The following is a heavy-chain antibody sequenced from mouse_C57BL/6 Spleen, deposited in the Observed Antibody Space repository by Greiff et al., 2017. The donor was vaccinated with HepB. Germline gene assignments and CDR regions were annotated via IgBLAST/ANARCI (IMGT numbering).Heavy chain of an antibody. J-gene: IGHJ2*01. CDR3: ARQGPIYYYYFDY. D-gene: IGHD1-1*01. CDR1: GFTFSSYT. V-gene: IGHV5-9*01. CDR2: ISGVGGNT. Sequence: EVQLVESGGGLVKPGGSLKLSCAASGFTFSSYTMSWVRQTPEKRLEWVATISGVGGNTYYPDSVKGRFTISRDNAKNTLYLQMSSLRSEDTALFYCARQGPIYYYYFDYWGQGTTLTVSS.